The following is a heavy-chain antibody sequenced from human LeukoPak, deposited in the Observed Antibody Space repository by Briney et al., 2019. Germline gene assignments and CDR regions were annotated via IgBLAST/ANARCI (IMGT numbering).Heavy chain of an antibody. J-gene: IGHJ4*02. CDR1: GGSFSGYY. D-gene: IGHD6-19*01. CDR2: INHSGST. V-gene: IGHV4-34*01. Sequence: KPSETLSLTCAVYGGSFSGYYWSWIRQPPGKGLEWIGEINHSGSTNYNPSLKSRVTISVDTSKNQFSLKLSSVTAADTAVYYCPRISREAGTNWGQGTLVTVSS. CDR3: PRISREAGTN.